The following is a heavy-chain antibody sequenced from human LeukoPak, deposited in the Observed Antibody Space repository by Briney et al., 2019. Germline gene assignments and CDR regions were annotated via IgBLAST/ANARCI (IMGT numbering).Heavy chain of an antibody. D-gene: IGHD3-3*01. CDR2: IDNSGTYI. CDR3: ASANPILLGYYYYYYMDV. J-gene: IGHJ6*03. Sequence: KTGGSLRLSCTASGFTFTTYSMDWVRQAPGKGLEWVSSIDNSGTYIYYADSVKGRFTISRDNSKNSLYLQMNSLRAEDTAVYYCASANPILLGYYYYYYMDVWGKGTTVTVSS. V-gene: IGHV3-21*01. CDR1: GFTFTTYS.